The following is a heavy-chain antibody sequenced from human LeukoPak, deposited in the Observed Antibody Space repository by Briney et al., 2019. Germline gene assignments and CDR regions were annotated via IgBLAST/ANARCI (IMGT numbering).Heavy chain of an antibody. D-gene: IGHD3-22*01. V-gene: IGHV1-69*13. CDR3: ARVGRRYYDSSGYSYDY. Sequence: GASVKVSCKASGYTFTSYGISWARQAPGQGLEWMGGIIPIFGTANYAQKFQGRVTVTADASTSTAYMELSSLRSEDTAVYYCARVGRRYYDSSGYSYDYWGQGTLVTVSS. J-gene: IGHJ4*02. CDR2: IIPIFGTA. CDR1: GYTFTSYG.